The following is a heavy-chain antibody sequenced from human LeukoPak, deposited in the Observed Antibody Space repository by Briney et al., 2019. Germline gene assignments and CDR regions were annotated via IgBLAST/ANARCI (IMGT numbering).Heavy chain of an antibody. J-gene: IGHJ4*02. CDR2: ISNSGDNT. CDR1: GFTFSSYE. Sequence: PEGSLRLSCAASGFTFSSYEMNWVRQAPGKGLEWVSAISNSGDNTYYADSVKGRFTISRDNSKNTLYLQMNSLRAEDTAVYYCARGEYGSGSYHIDYWGQGTLVTVSS. D-gene: IGHD3-10*01. V-gene: IGHV3-23*01. CDR3: ARGEYGSGSYHIDY.